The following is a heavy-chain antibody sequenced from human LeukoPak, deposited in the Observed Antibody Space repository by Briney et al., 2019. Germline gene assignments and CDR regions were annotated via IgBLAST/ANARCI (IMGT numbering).Heavy chain of an antibody. CDR1: GITLRCYE. D-gene: IGHD1-26*01. CDR3: ARVGGSYYYFDY. V-gene: IGHV3-48*03. CDR2: IISSGRTI. Sequence: PGGSLRLSCAVSGITLRCYEMNWVRQTGGKGLQWVSYIISSGRTIYYADSLKGRFTISRDNAKNSLYLQMNSLRAEDTAVYYCARVGGSYYYFDYWGQGTLVTVSS. J-gene: IGHJ4*02.